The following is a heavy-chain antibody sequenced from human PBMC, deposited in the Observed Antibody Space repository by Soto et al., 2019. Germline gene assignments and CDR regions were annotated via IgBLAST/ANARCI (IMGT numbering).Heavy chain of an antibody. J-gene: IGHJ4*02. CDR1: GVTFRTYW. Sequence: GGSLRLSCAASGVTFRTYWIHWVRQAPWKGLVWVSRINSAGSSTSYADSVKGRFTISREIAKKTLYLQMNSLRAEDTALYYCAREGAAAGTLFDYWGQGNLVTVSS. V-gene: IGHV3-74*01. CDR2: INSAGSST. D-gene: IGHD6-13*01. CDR3: AREGAAAGTLFDY.